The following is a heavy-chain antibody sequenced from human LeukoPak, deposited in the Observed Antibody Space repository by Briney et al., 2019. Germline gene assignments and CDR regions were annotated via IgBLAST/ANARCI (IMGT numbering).Heavy chain of an antibody. J-gene: IGHJ4*02. CDR2: INHSGST. D-gene: IGHD3-16*02. Sequence: SETLSLTCAVYGGSFSGYYWSWIRQPPGKGLEWIGEINHSGSTYYNPSLKSRVTISVDTSKNQFSLKLSSVTAADTAVYYCARAPYDYVWGSYRTAYYFDYWGQGTLVTVSS. CDR1: GGSFSGYY. V-gene: IGHV4-34*01. CDR3: ARAPYDYVWGSYRTAYYFDY.